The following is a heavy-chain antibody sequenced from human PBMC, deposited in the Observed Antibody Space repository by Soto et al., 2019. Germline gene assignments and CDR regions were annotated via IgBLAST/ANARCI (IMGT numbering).Heavy chain of an antibody. D-gene: IGHD4-4*01. CDR2: ISGSSSYR. CDR1: GFTFGDYG. J-gene: IGHJ4*02. V-gene: IGHV3-21*01. Sequence: ETLRLSCAASGFTFGDYGFNWVRQGPGEGLEWVSSISGSSSYRYYADSMKGRFTISRDNAKNSLFLEMNSLGAEDTAVYYCARSNYFAIDYWGQGVLVTVSS. CDR3: ARSNYFAIDY.